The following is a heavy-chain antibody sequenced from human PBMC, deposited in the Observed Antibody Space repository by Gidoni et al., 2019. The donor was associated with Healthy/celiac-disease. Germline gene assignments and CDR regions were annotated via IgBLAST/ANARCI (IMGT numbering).Heavy chain of an antibody. J-gene: IGHJ5*02. D-gene: IGHD3-16*01. V-gene: IGHV1-2*02. Sequence: HVQLVQSVAEVTKPGAPVKVFCTASGYPFTGYYIHWVRQAPGHGLEWMGWINPNSGDTNYAQKFQGRVTMTRDTSISTAYMELSRLRSDDTAVYYCARDAGLDYGYWGGWFDPWGQGTLVTVSS. CDR2: INPNSGDT. CDR3: ARDAGLDYGYWGGWFDP. CDR1: GYPFTGYY.